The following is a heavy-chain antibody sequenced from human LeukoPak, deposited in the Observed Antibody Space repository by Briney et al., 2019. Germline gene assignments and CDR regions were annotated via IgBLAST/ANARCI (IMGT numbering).Heavy chain of an antibody. CDR2: IYYSGST. CDR3: ARLEYSSGWYGELDYYFDY. V-gene: IGHV4-39*01. CDR1: GGSISSSSYY. Sequence: ASETLSLTCTVSGGSISSSSYYWGWIRQPPGKGLEWIGSIYYSGSTYYNPSLKSRVTISVDTSKNQFSLKLSSVTAADTAVYYCARLEYSSGWYGELDYYFDYWGQGTLVTVSS. D-gene: IGHD6-19*01. J-gene: IGHJ4*02.